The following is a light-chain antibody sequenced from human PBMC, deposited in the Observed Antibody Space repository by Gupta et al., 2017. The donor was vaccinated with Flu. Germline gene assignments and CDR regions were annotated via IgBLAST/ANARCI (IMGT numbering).Light chain of an antibody. J-gene: IGKJ2*01. Sequence: EIVLTQSPATLSLSPGERATLSCRASQSVSSYLAWYQQKPGQAPRLLIYDAANRAKASIDNCSGSGGGTDANLTISSREPEDFEVYYGQQLINGHPMFIFGQGTKVEIK. CDR1: QSVSSY. V-gene: IGKV3-11*01. CDR2: DAA. CDR3: QQLINGHPMFI.